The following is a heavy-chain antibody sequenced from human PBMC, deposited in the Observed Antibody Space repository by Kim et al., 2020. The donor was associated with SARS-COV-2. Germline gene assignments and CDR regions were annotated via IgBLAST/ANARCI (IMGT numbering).Heavy chain of an antibody. CDR2: ISGSGGST. Sequence: GGSLRLSCAASGFTFSSYAMSWVRQAPGKGLEWVSAISGSGGSTYYADSVKGRFTISRDNSKHTLYLQMNSLRAEDTDVYYCAKDRGQYSSSWYVGGDDYYGRDVWGQRTTVTVSS. CDR1: GFTFSSYA. CDR3: AKDRGQYSSSWYVGGDDYYGRDV. J-gene: IGHJ6*02. D-gene: IGHD6-13*01. V-gene: IGHV3-23*01.